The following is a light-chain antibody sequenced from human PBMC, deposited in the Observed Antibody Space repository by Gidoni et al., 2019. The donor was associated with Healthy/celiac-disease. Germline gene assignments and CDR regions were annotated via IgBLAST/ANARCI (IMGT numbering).Light chain of an antibody. Sequence: AIRMTQSPSSLSASTGDRVTITCRASQGISSYLAWYQQKPGKAPKLLIYAASTLQSVVPSRFSGSGSGTDFTLTISCLQSEDFATYYCQQYYSYPRTFGGGTKVEIK. CDR2: AAS. J-gene: IGKJ4*01. CDR3: QQYYSYPRT. CDR1: QGISSY. V-gene: IGKV1-8*01.